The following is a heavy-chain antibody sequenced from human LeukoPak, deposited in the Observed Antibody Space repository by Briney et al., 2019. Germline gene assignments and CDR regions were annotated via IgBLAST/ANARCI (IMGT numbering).Heavy chain of an antibody. J-gene: IGHJ4*01. CDR1: GFTFSSYA. CDR3: ATSSVVRGTYDY. Sequence: GGSLRLSCAASGFTFSSYAMSWVRQAPGKGLEWVSAIYSGGSTYSADSVKGRFTISRDNSKNTVYLQMNSLRAEDTAVYYCATSSVVRGTYDYWGHGTLVTVSS. D-gene: IGHD3-10*01. V-gene: IGHV3-23*05. CDR2: IYSGGST.